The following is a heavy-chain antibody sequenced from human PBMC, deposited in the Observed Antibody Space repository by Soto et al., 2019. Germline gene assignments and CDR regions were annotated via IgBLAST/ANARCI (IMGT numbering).Heavy chain of an antibody. CDR3: ARGTYFYDSSGYYPDTFDI. J-gene: IGHJ3*02. Sequence: QVQLVQSGAEVKKPGSSVKVSCKASGGTFSSYAISWVRQAPGQGLEWMGGIIPVFGTANYAQKLQGRVTITEHESTSTGYMELSSLRSEDAAVYYCARGTYFYDSSGYYPDTFDIWGQGTMVTVSS. V-gene: IGHV1-69*01. D-gene: IGHD3-22*01. CDR1: GGTFSSYA. CDR2: IIPVFGTA.